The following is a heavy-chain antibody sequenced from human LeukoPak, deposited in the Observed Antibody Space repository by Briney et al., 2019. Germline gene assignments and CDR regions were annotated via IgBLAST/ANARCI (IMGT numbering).Heavy chain of an antibody. CDR2: ISYDGSNK. D-gene: IGHD3-10*01. J-gene: IGHJ4*02. CDR3: ADPMVRGGHY. CDR1: GFTFSSYG. V-gene: IGHV3-30-3*01. Sequence: GGSLRLSCAASGFTFSSYGMHWVRQAPGKVLEWVAVISYDGSNKYYADSVKGRFTISRDNSKNTLYLQMNSLRAEDTAVYYCADPMVRGGHYWGQGTLVTVSS.